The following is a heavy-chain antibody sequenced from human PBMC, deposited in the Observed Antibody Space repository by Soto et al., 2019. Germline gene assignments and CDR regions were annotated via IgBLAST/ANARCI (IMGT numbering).Heavy chain of an antibody. J-gene: IGHJ4*02. CDR2: INAGNGST. Sequence: ASVKVSCKASGYTFTSYAMHWVRQAPGQRLEWMGWINAGNGSTKYSQKFQGRVTITRDTSASTAYMELSSLRSEDTAVYYCARVYPHRGYGYWGQGTLVTVSS. CDR3: ARVYPHRGYGY. D-gene: IGHD3-10*01. V-gene: IGHV1-3*01. CDR1: GYTFTSYA.